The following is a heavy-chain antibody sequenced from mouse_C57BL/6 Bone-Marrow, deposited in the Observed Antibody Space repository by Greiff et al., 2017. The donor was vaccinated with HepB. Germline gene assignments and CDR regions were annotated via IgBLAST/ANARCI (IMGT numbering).Heavy chain of an antibody. Sequence: EVKVEESGGGLVQPGGSLKLSCAASGFTFSDYYMYWVRQTPEKRLEWVAYISNGGGSTYYPDTVKGRFTISRDNAKNNLYLKMSRLKSEDTAMYYCARHRERLRRGRARNYYAMDYWGQGTSVTVSS. D-gene: IGHD2-4*01. V-gene: IGHV5-12*01. J-gene: IGHJ4*01. CDR1: GFTFSDYY. CDR2: ISNGGGST. CDR3: ARHRERLRRGRARNYYAMDY.